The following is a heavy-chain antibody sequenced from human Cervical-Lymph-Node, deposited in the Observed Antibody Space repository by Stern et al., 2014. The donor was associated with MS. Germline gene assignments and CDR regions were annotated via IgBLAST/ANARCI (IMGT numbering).Heavy chain of an antibody. CDR3: AQESAASTYAMDV. V-gene: IGHV3-48*01. Sequence: EVHLVESGGGLLQPGGSLRISCAASGFTFSSYRINWVRPPPGKALAWVSYISDTRNTRCYADSVRGRFTISRDNAKNSLFLEMDSLRAEDTAVYYCAQESAASTYAMDVWGQGTKVTVSS. CDR1: GFTFSSYR. CDR2: ISDTRNTR. D-gene: IGHD2-2*01. J-gene: IGHJ6*02.